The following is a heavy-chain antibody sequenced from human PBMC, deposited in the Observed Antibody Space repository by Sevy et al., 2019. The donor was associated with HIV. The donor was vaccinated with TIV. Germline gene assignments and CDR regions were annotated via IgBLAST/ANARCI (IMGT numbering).Heavy chain of an antibody. Sequence: GGSLRLSCAASGFSFSSYEMNWVRQAPGKGLEWVSFITSSGSTKNYSDSVRGRFTISRDNAKYSLSLQMNSLRAKDTAIYYCARDLPPSATTVAHFDYWGQGTLVTVSS. CDR2: ITSSGSTK. V-gene: IGHV3-48*03. CDR3: ARDLPPSATTVAHFDY. J-gene: IGHJ4*02. D-gene: IGHD4-17*01. CDR1: GFSFSSYE.